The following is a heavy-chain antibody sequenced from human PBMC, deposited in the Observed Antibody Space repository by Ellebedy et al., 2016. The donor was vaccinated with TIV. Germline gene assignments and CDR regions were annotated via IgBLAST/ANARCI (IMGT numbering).Heavy chain of an antibody. J-gene: IGHJ3*02. CDR3: AKDTVPSLEWPSDAFDI. D-gene: IGHD3-3*01. Sequence: GESLKISXAASGFTFSSYSMNWVRQAPGKGLEWVSSISSSSSYIYYADSVKGRFTISRDNAKNSLYLQMNSLRAEDTALYYCAKDTVPSLEWPSDAFDIWGQGTMVTVSS. V-gene: IGHV3-21*04. CDR2: ISSSSSYI. CDR1: GFTFSSYS.